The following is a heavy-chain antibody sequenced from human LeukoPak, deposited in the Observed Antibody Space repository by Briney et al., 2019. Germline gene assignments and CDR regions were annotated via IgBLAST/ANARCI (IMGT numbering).Heavy chain of an antibody. D-gene: IGHD3-22*01. J-gene: IGHJ6*02. V-gene: IGHV1-3*01. CDR3: ARMYYYDSSGYYRPNYYYGMDV. Sequence: ASVKVSCKASGGTFSSYAMHWVRQAPGQRLEWMGWINVGNGNIKYSQKFQGRVTITGDTSASTAYMELSSLRSEDTAVYYCARMYYYDSSGYYRPNYYYGMDVWGQGTTVTVSS. CDR1: GGTFSSYA. CDR2: INVGNGNI.